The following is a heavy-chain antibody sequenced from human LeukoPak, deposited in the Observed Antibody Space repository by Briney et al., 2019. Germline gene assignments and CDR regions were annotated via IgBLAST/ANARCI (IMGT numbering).Heavy chain of an antibody. D-gene: IGHD2-2*01. CDR1: GDSVPTNSVG. Sequence: SQTLSLTCAISGDSVPTNSVGWHWIRQSPSRGLEWLGKTYYRSKWYIDYAVSVKSRITINPDTSKNRFSLQLNSVTPEDTAVYYCARSRNYAFDYWGQGALVTVSS. CDR2: TYYRSKWYI. J-gene: IGHJ4*02. CDR3: ARSRNYAFDY. V-gene: IGHV6-1*01.